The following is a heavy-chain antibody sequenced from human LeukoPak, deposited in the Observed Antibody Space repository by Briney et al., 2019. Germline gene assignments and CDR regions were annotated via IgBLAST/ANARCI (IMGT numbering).Heavy chain of an antibody. D-gene: IGHD7-27*01. Sequence: SQTLSLTCAISGDSVSTNSVAWNWISQSPSVGLDWLGKTRYRSKWYSDYAVSVKSRITINPDTSKNQFSLQLNSVTPEDTAVYYCARDSNWGFDYWGQGTLVTVSS. CDR3: ARDSNWGFDY. J-gene: IGHJ4*02. CDR1: GDSVSTNSVA. V-gene: IGHV6-1*01. CDR2: TRYRSKWYS.